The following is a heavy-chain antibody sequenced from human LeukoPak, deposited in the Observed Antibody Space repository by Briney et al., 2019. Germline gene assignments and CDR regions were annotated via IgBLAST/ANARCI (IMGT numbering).Heavy chain of an antibody. CDR3: ARDRIVVVVGATLDNWFDP. V-gene: IGHV4-4*07. CDR1: GGSISSYY. Sequence: PSETLSHTCTVSGGSISSYYWSWIRQPAGKGLEWIGRIYTSGSTNYNPSLKSRVTMSVDTSKNQFSLKLSSVTAADTAVYYCARDRIVVVVGATLDNWFDPWGQGTLVTVSS. J-gene: IGHJ5*02. CDR2: IYTSGST. D-gene: IGHD2-15*01.